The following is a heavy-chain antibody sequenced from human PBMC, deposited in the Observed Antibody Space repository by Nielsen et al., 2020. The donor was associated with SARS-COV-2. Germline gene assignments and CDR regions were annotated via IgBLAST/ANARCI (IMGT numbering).Heavy chain of an antibody. CDR1: GYTFTSYA. D-gene: IGHD6-19*01. J-gene: IGHJ5*02. V-gene: IGHV1-3*01. CDR2: INAGNGNT. Sequence: ASVKVSCKASGYTFTSYAMHWVRQAPGQRLEWMGWINAGNGNTNYAQKLQGRVTMTTDTSTSTAYMELRSLRSDDTAVYYCARVAVAGTFTVSWFDPWGQGTLVTVSS. CDR3: ARVAVAGTFTVSWFDP.